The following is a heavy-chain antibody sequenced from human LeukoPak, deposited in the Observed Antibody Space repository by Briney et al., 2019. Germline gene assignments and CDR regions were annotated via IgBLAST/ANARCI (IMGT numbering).Heavy chain of an antibody. J-gene: IGHJ6*02. CDR1: GFTVSSNY. V-gene: IGHV3-53*01. CDR2: IYSGGST. CDR3: AREPYCSSTSCYSHYGMDV. Sequence: GGSLRLSCAASGFTVSSNYMSWVRQAPGKGLEWVSVIYSGGSTYYADSVKGRFTISRDNSKNTLYLQMNSLRAEDTAVYYCAREPYCSSTSCYSHYGMDVWGQGTTVTVSS. D-gene: IGHD2-2*01.